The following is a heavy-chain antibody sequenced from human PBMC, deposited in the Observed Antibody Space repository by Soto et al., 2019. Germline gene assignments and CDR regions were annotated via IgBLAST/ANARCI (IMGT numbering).Heavy chain of an antibody. Sequence: QVQLQESGPGLGKLSQPLSLTCLVLVDSFNPVYSWSWIRQPPGKGRGGLGPFYSTGGTFYSPSLKSRLALSVDTSKNQFSLRLSSVTAADTAVYYCARDTASKDYDSHSYYPHFDSWGQGALVTVSS. CDR2: FYSTGGT. CDR3: ARDTASKDYDSHSYYPHFDS. CDR1: VDSFNPVYS. D-gene: IGHD3-22*01. J-gene: IGHJ5*01. V-gene: IGHV4-30-4*01.